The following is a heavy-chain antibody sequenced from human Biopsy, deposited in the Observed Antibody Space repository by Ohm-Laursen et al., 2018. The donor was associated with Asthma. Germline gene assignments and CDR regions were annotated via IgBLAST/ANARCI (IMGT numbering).Heavy chain of an antibody. Sequence: SVKVSCKSLGGTFNTYVIGWVRPAPGQGLEWMGGINSVFGTTTYPQKFQDRVTINADDSTSTVYMELSSLRSEDTAVYYCARKAGSCISRTCYSLDFWGQGTLVTVSS. CDR1: GGTFNTYV. V-gene: IGHV1-69*13. CDR3: ARKAGSCISRTCYSLDF. J-gene: IGHJ4*02. CDR2: INSVFGTT. D-gene: IGHD2-2*01.